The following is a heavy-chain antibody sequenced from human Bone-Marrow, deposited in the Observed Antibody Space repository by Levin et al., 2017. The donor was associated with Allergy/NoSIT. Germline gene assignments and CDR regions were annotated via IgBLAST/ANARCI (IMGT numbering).Heavy chain of an antibody. Sequence: SETLSLTCAVYGESLSHYYWNWIRQTPGKGLEWIGEINDRGGTKSSPSLKSRLTISVDTSKNQFYLRMTSVTAADTAVYYCARPICCSVTTCSGPFDYWSQGTLVTVSS. CDR1: GESLSHYY. D-gene: IGHD2-2*01. V-gene: IGHV4-34*10. CDR2: INDRGGT. CDR3: ARPICCSVTTCSGPFDY. J-gene: IGHJ4*02.